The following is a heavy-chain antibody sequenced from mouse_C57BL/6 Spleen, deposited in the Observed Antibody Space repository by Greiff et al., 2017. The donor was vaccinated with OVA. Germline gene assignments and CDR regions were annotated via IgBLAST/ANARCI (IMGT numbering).Heavy chain of an antibody. Sequence: QVQLQQSGAELVRPGASVKISCKASCYAFSGSGMNWVKQRPGKGLEWIGPISTGDGDTNYSGNFKGKATLTADKSSSTAYMQLSSLTSEDSAVYFCARASGSSHWYFGGQGTGVTVT. CDR2: ISTGDGDT. CDR1: CYAFSGSG. V-gene: IGHV1-80*01. J-gene: IGHJ1*03. D-gene: IGHD1-1*01. CDR3: ARASGSSHWYFGG.